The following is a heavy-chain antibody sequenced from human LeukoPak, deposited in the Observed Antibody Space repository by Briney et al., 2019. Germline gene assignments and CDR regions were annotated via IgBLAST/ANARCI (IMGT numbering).Heavy chain of an antibody. J-gene: IGHJ5*02. CDR1: GFTFGDFA. Sequence: GGSLRLSCAASGFTFGDFAMHWVRQAPGKGLVWVSRINNDGSDTTYADSVKGRFTISRDNAKNTLYLQMNSLRVEDTAFYYCSRGGTASFDPWGQGTLVTVSS. D-gene: IGHD1-1*01. V-gene: IGHV3-74*03. CDR2: INNDGSDT. CDR3: SRGGTASFDP.